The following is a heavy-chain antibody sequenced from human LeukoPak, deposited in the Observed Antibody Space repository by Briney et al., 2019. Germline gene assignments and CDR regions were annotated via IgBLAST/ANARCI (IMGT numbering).Heavy chain of an antibody. CDR3: AKRLIYVSKILGMQWGLADAFDI. CDR1: GFDFSSSW. Sequence: GESLKISCQGSGFDFSSSWIGWVRHMPGKGLECMGIIFPGDSETRYSPSFEGHVTFSVDKSTKTAYLQWSSLKASDTAVYYCAKRLIYVSKILGMQWGLADAFDIWGQGTTVTVSS. D-gene: IGHD6-19*01. CDR2: IFPGDSET. V-gene: IGHV5-51*01. J-gene: IGHJ3*02.